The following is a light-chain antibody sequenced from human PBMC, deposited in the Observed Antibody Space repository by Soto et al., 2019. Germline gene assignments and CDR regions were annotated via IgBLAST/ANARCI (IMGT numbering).Light chain of an antibody. CDR3: QQYGSSTPMYT. CDR1: QSVSSSY. CDR2: GAS. Sequence: EIVLTQSPGTLSLSPGERATLSCRASQSVSSSYLAWYQQKPGQAPRLLIYGASSRTTGIPDRFSGSGSGTDFTLTISRLEPEDFAVYYFQQYGSSTPMYTFAQGTKLEIK. V-gene: IGKV3-20*01. J-gene: IGKJ2*01.